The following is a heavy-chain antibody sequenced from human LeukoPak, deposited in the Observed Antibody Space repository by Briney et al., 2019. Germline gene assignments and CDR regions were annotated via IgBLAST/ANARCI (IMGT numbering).Heavy chain of an antibody. CDR2: ISYSGST. CDR3: ARSRGRSYGN. Sequence: PSETLSLTCTFTGGSISSSNFYWGWIRQPPGKGLEWIGTISYSGSTYYNPSLKSRVTISVDTSKNQFSLKLSSVTAADTAVYYCARSRGRSYGNWGQGTLVTVSS. D-gene: IGHD5-18*01. CDR1: GGSISSSNFY. J-gene: IGHJ4*02. V-gene: IGHV4-39*01.